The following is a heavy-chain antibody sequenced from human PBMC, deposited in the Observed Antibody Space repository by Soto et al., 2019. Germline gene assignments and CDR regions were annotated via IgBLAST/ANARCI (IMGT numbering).Heavy chain of an antibody. V-gene: IGHV4-31*03. J-gene: IGHJ4*02. CDR2: IYYNGST. CDR3: ARYRISGSWSKLDY. Sequence: QVLLQESGPGLMKPSQTLSLTCTVSGLTISSASYYWSWIRQHPGKGLKWVGNIYYNGSTYYSPSLKSRVTLWVDTSKNQFSLRLASVTAADTAVYYCARYRISGSWSKLDYWGQGTLVTVSS. D-gene: IGHD6-13*01. CDR1: GLTISSASYY.